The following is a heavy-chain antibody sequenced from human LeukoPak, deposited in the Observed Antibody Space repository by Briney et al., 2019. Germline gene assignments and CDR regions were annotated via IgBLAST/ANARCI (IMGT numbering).Heavy chain of an antibody. V-gene: IGHV1-2*06. CDR2: INPNSGGT. CDR1: GYTFTGYY. D-gene: IGHD6-13*01. J-gene: IGHJ6*03. CDR3: ARDKTGILPYYMDV. Sequence: GASVKVSCKASGYTFTGYYMHWVRQAPGQGLEWMGRINPNSGGTNYAQKFQGRVTMTRDTSISTAYMELSRLRSDDTAVYYCARDKTGILPYYMDVWGKGTTVTVSS.